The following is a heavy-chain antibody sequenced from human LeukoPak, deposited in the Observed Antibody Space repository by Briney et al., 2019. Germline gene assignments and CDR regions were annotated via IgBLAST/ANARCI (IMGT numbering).Heavy chain of an antibody. V-gene: IGHV3-53*01. D-gene: IGHD2-15*01. CDR1: GFTVSSNY. Sequence: GGSLRLSCAASGFTVSSNYMSWVRQAPGKGLEWVSVIYSGGSTYYADSVKGRFTISRDNSKNTLYLQMNSLRAEDTAVYYCARLGCSGGSCYSGEDYFDYWDQGTLVTVSS. CDR3: ARLGCSGGSCYSGEDYFDY. J-gene: IGHJ4*02. CDR2: IYSGGST.